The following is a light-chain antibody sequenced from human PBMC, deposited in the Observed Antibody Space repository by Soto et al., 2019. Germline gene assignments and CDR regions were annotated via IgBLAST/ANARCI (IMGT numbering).Light chain of an antibody. V-gene: IGLV1-40*01. CDR3: QAYDSSLRAWL. CDR1: GSNIGLGYD. Sequence: QSALTQPPSVSGAPGQRVTISCTGSGSNIGLGYDVHWYQHLPGTAPRLLIYGNAVRPSGVPDRFSGSKSGTSASLAITGLQAGDEADYYCQAYDSSLRAWLFGGGTQLTVL. J-gene: IGLJ3*02. CDR2: GNA.